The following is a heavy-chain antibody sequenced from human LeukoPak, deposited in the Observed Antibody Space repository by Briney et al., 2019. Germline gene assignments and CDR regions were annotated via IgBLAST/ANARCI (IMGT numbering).Heavy chain of an antibody. J-gene: IGHJ4*02. V-gene: IGHV4-34*01. CDR2: INHSGST. CDR1: GGSFSGYY. Sequence: SETVSLTCAVYGGSFSGYYWSWIRQPPGKGLEWIGEINHSGSTNYNPSLKSRVTISLDTSKNQFSLKLSSVTAADTAVYYCARGPYYDSSDYCVVWGQGTPVTVSS. CDR3: ARGPYYDSSDYCVV. D-gene: IGHD3-22*01.